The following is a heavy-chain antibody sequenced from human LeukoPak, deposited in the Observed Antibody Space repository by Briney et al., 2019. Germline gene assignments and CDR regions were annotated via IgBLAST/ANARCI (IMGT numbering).Heavy chain of an antibody. D-gene: IGHD3-10*01. J-gene: IGHJ4*02. V-gene: IGHV3-11*06. CDR2: ISRSSTDT. CDR3: ARKTYYYDSGSYSKSYYFDY. Sequence: PGGSLRLSCAASGFTFTDFYMSWIRQAPGKGLEWLSDISRSSTDTNYADSVKGRFTISRDNAKNSLFLQLNSLRAEDTAVYYGARKTYYYDSGSYSKSYYFDYWGQGTLATVSS. CDR1: GFTFTDFY.